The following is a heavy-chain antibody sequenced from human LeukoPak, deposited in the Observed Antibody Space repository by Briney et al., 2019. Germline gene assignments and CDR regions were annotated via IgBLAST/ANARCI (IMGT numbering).Heavy chain of an antibody. Sequence: GGSLRLSCAASGFTFSSYAMSWVRQTPGKGLEWVSTIPDGSSNTYYADSVKDRFTNSRDNSKNTLYLQMNSLGAEDTAVYYCAKWLRVATTYFDYWGQGTLVTVSS. J-gene: IGHJ4*02. CDR2: IPDGSSNT. CDR1: GFTFSSYA. V-gene: IGHV3-23*01. D-gene: IGHD5-24*01. CDR3: AKWLRVATTYFDY.